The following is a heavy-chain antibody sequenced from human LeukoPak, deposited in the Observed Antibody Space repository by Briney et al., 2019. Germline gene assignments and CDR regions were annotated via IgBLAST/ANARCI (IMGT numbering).Heavy chain of an antibody. CDR1: GFIFSSYA. Sequence: GGSLRLSCAASGFIFSSYAMTWVRQAPGRGLEWLSTISGSGTTTYYVDSVKGRFTVSRDNSKNTLYLQMNSLRAEDTAVYYCAKGLGILDYWGQGTLVTVSS. D-gene: IGHD7-27*01. CDR2: ISGSGTTT. V-gene: IGHV3-23*01. CDR3: AKGLGILDY. J-gene: IGHJ4*02.